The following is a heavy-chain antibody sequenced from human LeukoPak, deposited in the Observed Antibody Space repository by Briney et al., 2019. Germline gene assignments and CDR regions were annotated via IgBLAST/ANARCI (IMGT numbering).Heavy chain of an antibody. Sequence: GGSLKLSCAASGFTFSGSAMHWVRQASGKGLEWVGRIRSKANSYATAYAASVKGRFTISRDDSKNTAYLQMNSLRAEDTAVYYCARYSSNVVGKRHYFDYWGQGTLVTVSS. CDR1: GFTFSGSA. CDR3: ARYSSNVVGKRHYFDY. V-gene: IGHV3-73*01. J-gene: IGHJ4*02. D-gene: IGHD1-26*01. CDR2: IRSKANSYAT.